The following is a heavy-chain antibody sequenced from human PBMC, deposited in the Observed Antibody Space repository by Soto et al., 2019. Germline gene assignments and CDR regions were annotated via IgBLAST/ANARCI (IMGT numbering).Heavy chain of an antibody. Sequence: PSETLSLTCTVSGASISGFYWSWIRKSAGKGLEWIGRIYATGTTDYNPSLKSRVMMSVDTSKKQFSLKLKSVTAADTAVYYCVRDGTKTLRDWFDPWGQGISVTVSS. D-gene: IGHD1-1*01. CDR1: GASISGFY. V-gene: IGHV4-4*07. CDR2: IYATGTT. CDR3: VRDGTKTLRDWFDP. J-gene: IGHJ5*02.